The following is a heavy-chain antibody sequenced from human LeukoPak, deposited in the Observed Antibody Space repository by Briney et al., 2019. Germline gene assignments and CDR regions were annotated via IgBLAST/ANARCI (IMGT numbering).Heavy chain of an antibody. Sequence: GGSLRLSCAASGFTFSNYAISWVRQAPGKGLEWVSAISGSASSTYYADSVKGRFTISRDNSKNTLYLQMNSLRAEDTAVYYCARYCSSTSCFYFDYWGQGTLVAVSS. D-gene: IGHD2-2*01. CDR3: ARYCSSTSCFYFDY. CDR1: GFTFSNYA. V-gene: IGHV3-23*01. J-gene: IGHJ4*02. CDR2: ISGSASST.